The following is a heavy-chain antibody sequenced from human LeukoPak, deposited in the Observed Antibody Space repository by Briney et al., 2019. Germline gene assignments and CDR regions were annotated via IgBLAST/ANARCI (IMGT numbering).Heavy chain of an antibody. CDR2: IIPIFGTA. CDR1: GGTFSSYA. D-gene: IGHD3-3*01. V-gene: IGHV1-69*05. J-gene: IGHJ5*02. CDR3: ARESRDFWSGYYTSNWFDP. Sequence: SVKVSCKASGGTFSSYAISWVRQAPGQGLEWMGGIIPIFGTANYAQKFQGRVTITTDESTSTAYMELGSLRSENTAVYYCARESRDFWSGYYTSNWFDPWGQGTLVTVSS.